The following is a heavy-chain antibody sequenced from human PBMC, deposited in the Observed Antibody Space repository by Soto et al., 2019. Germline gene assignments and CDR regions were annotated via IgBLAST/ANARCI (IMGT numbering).Heavy chain of an antibody. CDR2: TYYRSRWYN. Sequence: PSQTLSLTCAISGDSVSSNSAAWNWIRQSPSRGLEWLGRTYYRSRWYNDYAVSVRSRITVNPDTSKNQFSLQLTSVTPEGTAVYYCAGTTSHQWYYMDVWGKGTTVTVSS. D-gene: IGHD1-7*01. CDR3: AGTTSHQWYYMDV. CDR1: GDSVSSNSAA. V-gene: IGHV6-1*01. J-gene: IGHJ6*03.